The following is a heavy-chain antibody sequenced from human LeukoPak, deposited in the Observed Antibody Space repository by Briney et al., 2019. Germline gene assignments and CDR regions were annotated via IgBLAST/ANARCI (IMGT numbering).Heavy chain of an antibody. Sequence: GGSLRLSCAASGFTFSRYSVKCVRQAPGEGREWVSSISSSSSYIYYADSVKGRFTISRDNAKNSLYLQMNSLRAEDTAVYYCARDRGYCSSTSCYLEFDYWGQGTLVTVSS. V-gene: IGHV3-21*01. CDR1: GFTFSRYS. D-gene: IGHD2-2*01. CDR2: ISSSSSYI. J-gene: IGHJ4*02. CDR3: ARDRGYCSSTSCYLEFDY.